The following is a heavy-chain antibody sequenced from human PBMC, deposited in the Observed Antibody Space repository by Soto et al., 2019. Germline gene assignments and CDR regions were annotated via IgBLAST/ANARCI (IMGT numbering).Heavy chain of an antibody. J-gene: IGHJ4*02. Sequence: QVQLVESGGGVVQPGRSLRLSCPASGFPFSSHAMHWARQAPGKGLEWVAVVSYDGSSANYADSVRGRFIVSRDNSKNTLYLQMNSVRVEDTAVYYCVAEIGVRNFDWWGQGTLVTVSS. CDR3: VAEIGVRNFDW. CDR2: VSYDGSSA. CDR1: GFPFSSHA. V-gene: IGHV3-30-3*01. D-gene: IGHD3-22*01.